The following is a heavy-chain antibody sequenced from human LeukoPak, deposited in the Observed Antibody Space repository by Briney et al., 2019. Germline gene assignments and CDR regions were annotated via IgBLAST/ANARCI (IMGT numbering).Heavy chain of an antibody. D-gene: IGHD1-26*01. CDR1: GFTFSSYG. CDR3: AKSPGGELGPHYYYYMDV. Sequence: GGSLRLSCAASGFTFSSYGMSWVRQAPGKGLEWVSAISGSGGSTYYADSVKGRFTISRDNSKNTLYLQMNSLRAEDTAVYYCAKSPGGELGPHYYYYMDVWGKGTTVTVSS. J-gene: IGHJ6*03. CDR2: ISGSGGST. V-gene: IGHV3-23*01.